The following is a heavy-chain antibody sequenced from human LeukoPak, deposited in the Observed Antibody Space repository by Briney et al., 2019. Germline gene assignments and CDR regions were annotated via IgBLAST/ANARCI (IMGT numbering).Heavy chain of an antibody. CDR1: GFTFSSYW. J-gene: IGHJ4*02. D-gene: IGHD4-17*01. CDR3: ATTLTVTTGFY. V-gene: IGHV3-7*01. CDR2: IKEDGSEN. Sequence: GGSLRLSCAASGFTFSSYWMSWVRQAPGKGLEWVAHIKEDGSENYYVDSVKGRLTISRDNAKNSLYLQMNSLRAEDTAVYFCATTLTVTTGFYWGQGTLVTVSS.